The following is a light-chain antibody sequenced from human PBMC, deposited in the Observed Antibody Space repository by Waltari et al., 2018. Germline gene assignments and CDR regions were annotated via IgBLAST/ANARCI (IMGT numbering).Light chain of an antibody. CDR1: QSVRNH. V-gene: IGKV3-15*01. Sequence: DTGMTQSPATLSASPGGRATLSCRTSQSVRNHLAWYQQKAGQAPRLLIYAASTRATGVPDRFSGSGSGTDFTLTISSLQSEDFAVYYCQQYNNWPPWTFGQGTKVEV. J-gene: IGKJ1*01. CDR3: QQYNNWPPWT. CDR2: AAS.